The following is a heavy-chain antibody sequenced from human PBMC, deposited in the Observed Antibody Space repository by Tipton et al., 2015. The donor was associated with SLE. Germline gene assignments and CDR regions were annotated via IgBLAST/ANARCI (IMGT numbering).Heavy chain of an antibody. CDR2: INHSGST. V-gene: IGHV4-34*01. CDR1: RGSFTNYY. D-gene: IGHD6-13*01. J-gene: IGHJ4*02. CDR3: ARVVGRSWFDY. Sequence: LRLSCAVFRGSFTNYYWTWIRQPPGKGLEWIGEINHSGSTNYNPSLKSRVTISVDTSKNQFSLKVSSVTAADTAVYYCARVVGRSWFDYWGQGTLVTVSS.